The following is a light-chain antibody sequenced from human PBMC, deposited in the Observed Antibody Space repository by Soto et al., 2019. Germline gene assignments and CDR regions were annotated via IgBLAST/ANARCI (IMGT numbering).Light chain of an antibody. Sequence: EIVMTQSPATLSVSPGQRASLSGRDSQSISTNLAWYQQRPGRSPRLLIFGASTRATGVPARFSGSGSGTDFTLTISSLQSEDFAVYYCQQYNKWPLFTFGPGTRVDIK. J-gene: IGKJ3*01. CDR2: GAS. CDR3: QQYNKWPLFT. V-gene: IGKV3-15*01. CDR1: QSISTN.